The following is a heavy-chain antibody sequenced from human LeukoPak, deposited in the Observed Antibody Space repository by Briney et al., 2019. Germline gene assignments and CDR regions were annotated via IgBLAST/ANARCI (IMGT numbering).Heavy chain of an antibody. V-gene: IGHV3-30*04. CDR3: TMEYGNSGFDY. D-gene: IGHD4-23*01. CDR2: ISYDGKTI. Sequence: GESLKISCTASGFSFSRFAFHWVRHTPDKGQEWVAIISYDGKTIYYADSLEGRFTISRDDSKNTVSLQMNSLRVEDTAMYYCTMEYGNSGFDYWGRGTRVTVSS. J-gene: IGHJ4*02. CDR1: GFSFSRFA.